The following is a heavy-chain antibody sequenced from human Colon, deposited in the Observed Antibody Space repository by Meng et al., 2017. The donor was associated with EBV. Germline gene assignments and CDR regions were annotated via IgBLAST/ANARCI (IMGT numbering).Heavy chain of an antibody. J-gene: IGHJ5*02. Sequence: QVQLQESGPGLVKPSQTLFLTCTVSGGSISSGGFYRSWIRQHPGKGLEWIGYIYYSGSTYYNPSLRSRVAISIDTSKNQFSLKLTSVTAADTAVYFCARTNYGDYNWFDPWGQGTLVTVSS. CDR2: IYYSGST. CDR3: ARTNYGDYNWFDP. D-gene: IGHD4-17*01. V-gene: IGHV4-31*03. CDR1: GGSISSGGFY.